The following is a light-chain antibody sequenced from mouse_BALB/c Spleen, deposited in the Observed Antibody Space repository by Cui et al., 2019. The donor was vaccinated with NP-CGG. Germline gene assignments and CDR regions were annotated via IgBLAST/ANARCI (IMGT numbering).Light chain of an antibody. V-gene: IGLV1*01. Sequence: QAVVTQESALTTSPGETVTLTCRSTTGAVTTSNYANWVQEKPDHLFTGLIGGTNNRVPGVPARFSGSLIGDKAALTITGAQTEDDAMYFCALWYSTHWVFGGGTKLTVL. CDR1: TGAVTTSNY. J-gene: IGLJ1*01. CDR3: ALWYSTHWV. CDR2: GTN.